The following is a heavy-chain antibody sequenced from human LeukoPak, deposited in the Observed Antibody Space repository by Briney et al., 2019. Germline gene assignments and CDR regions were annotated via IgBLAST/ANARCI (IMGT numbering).Heavy chain of an antibody. J-gene: IGHJ4*02. D-gene: IGHD5-24*01. CDR3: ARQEMATAPYFDY. V-gene: IGHV4-59*08. CDR2: IYLSGST. Sequence: SGTLSLTCTVSGGSVSSYFWSWIRQPPGKGLEWIGYIYLSGSTNYSPSLESRVAISIDTSKNQFSLKLNSVTAADTAVYYCARQEMATAPYFDYWGQGILVTVSS. CDR1: GGSVSSYF.